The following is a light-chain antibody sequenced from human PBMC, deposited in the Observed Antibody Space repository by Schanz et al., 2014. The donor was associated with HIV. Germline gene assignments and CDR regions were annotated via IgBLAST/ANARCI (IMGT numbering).Light chain of an antibody. Sequence: EIVLTQSPATLSLSPGERVTLSCRASQSVNNYLAWYQQNPGQAPRPLIYDASNSATGIPARFSGSGSGTDFTLTISSLEPEDFAVYYCQLRSGRPPNYTFGQGTKLEIK. CDR1: QSVNNY. V-gene: IGKV3-11*01. CDR2: DAS. J-gene: IGKJ2*01. CDR3: QLRSGRPPNYT.